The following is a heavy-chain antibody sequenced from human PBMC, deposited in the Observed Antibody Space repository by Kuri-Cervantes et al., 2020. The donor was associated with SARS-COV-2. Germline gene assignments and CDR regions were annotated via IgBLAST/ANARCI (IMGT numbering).Heavy chain of an antibody. CDR3: GKVSWLQLWHRYSDS. CDR2: FDISGSP. D-gene: IGHD5-24*01. V-gene: IGHV4-61*10. J-gene: IGHJ4*02. Sequence: SETLSLTCSVSGVAVTGGSFYWAWIRQPAGKGLEWTGHFDISGSPTYNPSLKNRVTISLDASNNQVSLRLSSATAADTAVYYCGKVSWLQLWHRYSDSWGQGTLVTVSS. CDR1: GVAVTGGSFY.